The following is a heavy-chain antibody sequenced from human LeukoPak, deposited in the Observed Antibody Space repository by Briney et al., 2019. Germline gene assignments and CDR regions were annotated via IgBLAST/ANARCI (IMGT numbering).Heavy chain of an antibody. J-gene: IGHJ4*02. D-gene: IGHD3-3*01. CDR3: ARRDFWSATFDY. V-gene: IGHV3-23*01. Sequence: GGSLRLSCAASGFTFSSYAMSWVRQAPGKGLEWVSAISGSGGSTYYADSVKGRFTISRDNAKNSLYLQMNSLRAEDTAVYYCARRDFWSATFDYWGQGTLLTVSS. CDR1: GFTFSSYA. CDR2: ISGSGGST.